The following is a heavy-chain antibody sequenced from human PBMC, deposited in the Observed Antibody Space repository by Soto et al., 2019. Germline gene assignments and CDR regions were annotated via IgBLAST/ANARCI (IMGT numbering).Heavy chain of an antibody. J-gene: IGHJ3*02. V-gene: IGHV3-23*01. CDR3: AKTANGWFSAFDI. Sequence: EVQLLESGGGLVQPGGSLRLSCAASGFTFSSYAMSWVRQAPGKGLEWVSAISASGGTTYYADSVKGRFTFSRDNSKNTLYLQKNSLRAEDTAVYYCAKTANGWFSAFDIWGQGTMVTVSS. CDR1: GFTFSSYA. CDR2: ISASGGTT. D-gene: IGHD6-19*01.